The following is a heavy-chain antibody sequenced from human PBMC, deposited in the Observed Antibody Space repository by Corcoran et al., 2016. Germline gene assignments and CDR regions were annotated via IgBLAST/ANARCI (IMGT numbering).Heavy chain of an antibody. J-gene: IGHJ6*02. CDR3: TGGIGGRGMDV. CDR2: IRRKVNNYAT. D-gene: IGHD3-16*01. V-gene: IGHV3-73*02. Sequence: EVQLVESWGVLVQPGGSLKLSCAASGFTFSDSAIHWVRQASGTGPEWVGLIRRKVNNYATAYGASVRDRFTISRDDSTNTAYLQGNSLKTEDTAVYYCTGGIGGRGMDVWGQGTTVTVSS. CDR1: GFTFSDSA.